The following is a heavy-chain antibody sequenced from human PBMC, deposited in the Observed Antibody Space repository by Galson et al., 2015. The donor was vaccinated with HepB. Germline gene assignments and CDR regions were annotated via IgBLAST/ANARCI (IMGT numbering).Heavy chain of an antibody. CDR1: GYSFTSYW. Sequence: QSGAEVKKPGESLKISCKGSGYSFTSYWIGWVRQMPGKGLEWMGIIYPGDSDTRYSPSFQGQVTISADKSISTAYLQRSSLKASDTAMYYCARRLNLGGYSYGAIDYWGQGTLVTVSS. CDR3: ARRLNLGGYSYGAIDY. D-gene: IGHD5-18*01. J-gene: IGHJ4*02. V-gene: IGHV5-51*01. CDR2: IYPGDSDT.